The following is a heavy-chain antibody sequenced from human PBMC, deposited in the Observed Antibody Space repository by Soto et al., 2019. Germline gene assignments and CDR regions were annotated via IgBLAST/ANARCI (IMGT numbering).Heavy chain of an antibody. CDR3: ASRYYYGSGSYYNAQFDY. CDR2: IYPGDSDT. J-gene: IGHJ4*02. D-gene: IGHD3-10*01. Sequence: GETLKISCKGSGYSFTSYWIGWVRQMPGKGLEWMGIIYPGDSDTRYSPSFQGQVTISADKSISTAYLQWSSLKASDTAMYYCASRYYYGSGSYYNAQFDYWGQGTLVTVSS. V-gene: IGHV5-51*01. CDR1: GYSFTSYW.